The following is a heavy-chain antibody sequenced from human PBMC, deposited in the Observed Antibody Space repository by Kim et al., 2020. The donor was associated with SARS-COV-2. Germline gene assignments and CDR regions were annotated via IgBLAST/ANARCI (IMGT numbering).Heavy chain of an antibody. J-gene: IGHJ4*02. CDR2: IRGSGDKT. Sequence: GGSLRLSCAASGFTFSSHDMVWVRQAPGEGLEWVSGIRGSGDKTWYLDSVKGRFTISRDNSKNTLFLQMNSLRAEDTATYYCARRGGHSVDDFDLGGPGTLVTVSS. CDR1: GFTFSSHD. CDR3: ARRGGHSVDDFDL. D-gene: IGHD5-12*01. V-gene: IGHV3-23*01.